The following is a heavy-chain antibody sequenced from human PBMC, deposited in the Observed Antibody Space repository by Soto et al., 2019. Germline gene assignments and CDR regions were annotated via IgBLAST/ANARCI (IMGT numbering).Heavy chain of an antibody. J-gene: IGHJ6*02. D-gene: IGHD1-26*01. CDR2: INAGNGNT. Sequence: ASVKVSCKASGYTFTSYAMHWVRQAPGQRLEWMGWINAGNGNTKYSQKFQGRVTITRDTSASTAYMELSSLRSEDTAVYYCAGGSYYLSYYCYYGMDVWGQGTTLTVSS. CDR3: AGGSYYLSYYCYYGMDV. V-gene: IGHV1-3*01. CDR1: GYTFTSYA.